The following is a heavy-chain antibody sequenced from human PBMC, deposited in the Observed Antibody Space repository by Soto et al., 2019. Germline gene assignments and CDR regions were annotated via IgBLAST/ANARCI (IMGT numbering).Heavy chain of an antibody. V-gene: IGHV4-34*01. CDR3: ARGSRIVVLTKSRMGHYFAY. J-gene: IGHJ4*02. Sequence: QVQLQQWGAGLLKPSETLSLTCAVYGGSFSGYYWSWLGQPPGKGLEWIGDINHSGSTNYNPSLKSLVTISLDTSKNQSSLMVSSVTAADTAVYYCARGSRIVVLTKSRMGHYFAYWCQGTLVTVST. D-gene: IGHD3-22*01. CDR1: GGSFSGYY. CDR2: INHSGST.